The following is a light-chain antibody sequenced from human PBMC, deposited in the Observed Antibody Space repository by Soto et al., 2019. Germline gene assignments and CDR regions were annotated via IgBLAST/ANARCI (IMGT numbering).Light chain of an antibody. Sequence: DIQVAQSPSSLSASVGDRVTVTCRASQVIGNPYIGWYQQKVGRPHKRLIYSTSTLQSGVPSKFSGSGSGTEFSLTISSLQPEDSATYYCLQYWDYSWTFGQGTKVDIK. CDR1: QVIGNP. V-gene: IGKV1-17*01. CDR2: STS. J-gene: IGKJ1*01. CDR3: LQYWDYSWT.